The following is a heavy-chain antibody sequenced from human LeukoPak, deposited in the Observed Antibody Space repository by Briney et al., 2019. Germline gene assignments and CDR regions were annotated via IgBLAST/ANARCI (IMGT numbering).Heavy chain of an antibody. CDR3: ATTRDTALNYFDV. Sequence: SETLSLTYSVSSGSIIRYHWSWIRQPAGKGLEWIGRLGTSGSPNYNPSLKSRVTMSVDTSKNQLSLKLSSVTGADTAVYYCATTRDTALNYFDVWGRGTLVTVSS. D-gene: IGHD5-18*01. J-gene: IGHJ2*01. V-gene: IGHV4-4*07. CDR1: SGSIIRYH. CDR2: LGTSGSP.